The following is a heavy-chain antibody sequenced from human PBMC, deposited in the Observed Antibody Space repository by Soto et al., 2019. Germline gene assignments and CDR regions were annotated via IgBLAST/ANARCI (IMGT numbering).Heavy chain of an antibody. CDR1: GGSISSYY. J-gene: IGHJ6*02. V-gene: IGHV4-4*07. Sequence: SETLSLTCTVSGGSISSYYWSWIRQPAGKGLELIGRIYTSGSTNYNPSLKSRVTMSADTSKNQFSLKLSSVTAADTAVYYCARDYYGSVSYDNYYYYGMDVWGQGTTVTVSS. CDR2: IYTSGST. D-gene: IGHD3-10*01. CDR3: ARDYYGSVSYDNYYYYGMDV.